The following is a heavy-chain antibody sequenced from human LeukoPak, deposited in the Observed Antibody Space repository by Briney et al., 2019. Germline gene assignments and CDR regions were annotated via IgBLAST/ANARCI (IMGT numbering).Heavy chain of an antibody. CDR3: ARASSIGAAGLFDS. V-gene: IGHV3-53*01. CDR2: IYSGGTT. D-gene: IGHD6-13*01. CDR1: RFPPRKYA. Sequence: PGGSLRLSCVGSRFPPRKYAMSWVRQAPGKGLEWVSVIYSGGTTYYADSVKGRFTISRDNSKNTLYLQMNSLRPEDTAVYYCARASSIGAAGLFDSWGQGTLVTVSS. J-gene: IGHJ4*02.